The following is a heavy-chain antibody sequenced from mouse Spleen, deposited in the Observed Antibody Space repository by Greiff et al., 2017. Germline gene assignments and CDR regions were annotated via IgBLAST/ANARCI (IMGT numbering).Heavy chain of an antibody. Sequence: DVKLVESGGGLVKPGGSLKLSCAASGFTFSSYAMSWVRQTPEKRLEWVATISSGGSYTYYPDSVKGRFTISRDNAKNTLYLQMSSLRSEDTAMYYCARHQYGNSWFAYWGQGTLVTVSA. J-gene: IGHJ3*01. D-gene: IGHD2-10*02. CDR1: GFTFSSYA. V-gene: IGHV5-9-3*01. CDR2: ISSGGSYT. CDR3: ARHQYGNSWFAY.